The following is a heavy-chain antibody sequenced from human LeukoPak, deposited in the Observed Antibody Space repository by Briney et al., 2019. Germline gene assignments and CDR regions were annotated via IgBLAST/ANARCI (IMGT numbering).Heavy chain of an antibody. CDR2: LNPKSGDT. CDR3: ARGTALSSPLEY. CDR1: GYTFTDYG. D-gene: IGHD2-21*02. Sequence: ASVKVSCKTSGYTFTDYGVSWVRQAPGQGLEWMGWLNPKSGDTGYAQKFQGRVAMTRNTSITTAYMEVSSLTSEDTAVYYCARGTALSSPLEYWGQGTLVTVSS. J-gene: IGHJ4*02. V-gene: IGHV1-8*02.